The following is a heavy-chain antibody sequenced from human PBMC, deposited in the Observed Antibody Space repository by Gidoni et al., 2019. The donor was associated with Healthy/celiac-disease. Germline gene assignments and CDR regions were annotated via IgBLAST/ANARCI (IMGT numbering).Heavy chain of an antibody. CDR3: AEGGAYGDYDYYYYGMDV. Sequence: APEQGLEWMGGIIPIFGTANYEQTFQGRVTITADESTSTAYMELSSLRSEDTAVYYCAEGGAYGDYDYYYYGMDVWGQGTTVTVSS. J-gene: IGHJ6*02. V-gene: IGHV1-69*01. CDR2: IIPIFGTA. D-gene: IGHD4-17*01.